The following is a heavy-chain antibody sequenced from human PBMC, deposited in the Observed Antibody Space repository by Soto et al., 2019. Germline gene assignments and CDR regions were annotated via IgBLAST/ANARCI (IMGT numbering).Heavy chain of an antibody. D-gene: IGHD3-22*01. CDR1: GGSISSGDYY. CDR2: IYYSGST. J-gene: IGHJ4*02. V-gene: IGHV4-30-4*01. CDR3: ASQYYYDSSGYYYLGY. Sequence: PSETLSLTCTVSGGSISSGDYYWSCIRQPPGKGLEWIGYIYYSGSTYYNPSLKSRVTISVDTSKNQFSLKLSSVTAADTAVYYCASQYYYDSSGYYYLGYWGQGTLVTV.